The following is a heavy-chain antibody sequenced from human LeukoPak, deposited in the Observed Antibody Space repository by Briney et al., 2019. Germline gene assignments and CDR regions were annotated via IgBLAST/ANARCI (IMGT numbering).Heavy chain of an antibody. V-gene: IGHV3-23*01. D-gene: IGHD3-10*01. CDR3: ARERGWFGELLPNYYYYYYMDV. CDR1: GFTFSTFA. Sequence: GGSLRLSCEASGFTFSTFAMIWVRQPPGKGLEWVSSIFPSGGEIHYADSVRGRFTISRDNSKNTLYLQMNSLRAEDTAVYYCARERGWFGELLPNYYYYYYMDVWGKGTTVTVSS. CDR2: IFPSGGEI. J-gene: IGHJ6*03.